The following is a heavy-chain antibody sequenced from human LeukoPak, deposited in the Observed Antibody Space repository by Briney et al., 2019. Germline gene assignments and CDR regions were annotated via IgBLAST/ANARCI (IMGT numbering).Heavy chain of an antibody. CDR3: ARAPDTAMFDY. CDR2: NGIHGKNK. CDR1: GFTFSSYG. V-gene: IGHV3-33*01. D-gene: IGHD5-18*01. J-gene: IGHJ4*02. Sequence: GGSLRLSCAASGFTFSSYGMHWMCQAPVTGPEWVAVNGIHGKNKYYAASVKGTFTISRDNSKNTLYLQINSVSAEDTDVYYCARAPDTAMFDYWGQGTLVTASS.